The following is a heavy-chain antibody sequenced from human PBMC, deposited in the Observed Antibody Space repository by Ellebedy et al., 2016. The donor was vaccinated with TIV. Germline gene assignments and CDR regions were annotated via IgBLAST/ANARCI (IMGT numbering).Heavy chain of an antibody. Sequence: MPSETLSLTCTVSGGSISSYYWGWIRQPPGKGLEWIGSIYYSGSTYYNPSLKSRVTISVDTSKNQFSLKLSSVTAADTAVYYCARHTWDGLLDYWGQGTLVTVSS. J-gene: IGHJ4*02. CDR2: IYYSGST. CDR3: ARHTWDGLLDY. V-gene: IGHV4-39*01. CDR1: GGSISSYY. D-gene: IGHD1-26*01.